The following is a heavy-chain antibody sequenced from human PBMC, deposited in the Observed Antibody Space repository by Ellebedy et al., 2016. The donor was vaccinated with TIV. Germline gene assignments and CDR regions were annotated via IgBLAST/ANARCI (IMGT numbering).Heavy chain of an antibody. Sequence: MPSETLSLTCSVSGTSISSYYWSWIRQSPGKRLEWIGNVFYRGSSTANPSLTGRVTMSFNTSRNEFSMNLTSVTAADTADYFCARHSCRYSILRLVFCSRASGDAFDVWGQGTMVTVS. CDR1: GTSISSYY. V-gene: IGHV4-59*08. CDR2: VFYRGSS. CDR3: ARHSCRYSILRLVFCSRASGDAFDV. J-gene: IGHJ3*01. D-gene: IGHD3-16*02.